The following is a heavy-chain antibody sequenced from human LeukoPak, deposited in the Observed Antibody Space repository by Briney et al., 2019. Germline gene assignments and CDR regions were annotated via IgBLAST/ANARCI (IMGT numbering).Heavy chain of an antibody. J-gene: IGHJ4*02. CDR3: ARDFTYYDSSGYLWGEDYFDY. CDR2: IIPIFGTA. CDR1: GGTFRSYA. D-gene: IGHD3-22*01. Sequence: ASVTVSCKSSGGTFRSYAISWVRQAPGQGLEWMGRIIPIFGTANYAHKFQGRVTITTDESTSTAYMELSSLRSEDTAVYYCARDFTYYDSSGYLWGEDYFDYWGQGTLVTVSS. V-gene: IGHV1-69*05.